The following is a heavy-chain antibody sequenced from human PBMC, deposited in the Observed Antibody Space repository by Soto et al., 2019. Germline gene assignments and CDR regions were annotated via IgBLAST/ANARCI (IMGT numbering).Heavy chain of an antibody. CDR3: ARVGGSYDPSTLDY. CDR2: IIPIFGTA. CDR1: GGTFSSYA. V-gene: IGHV1-69*01. Sequence: QVQLVQSGAEVKKPGSSVKVSCKASGGTFSSYAISWVRQAPGQGLERMGGIIPIFGTANYAQKFQGRVTITADESTSTAYMELSSLRSEDTAVYYCARVGGSYDPSTLDYWGQGTLVTVSS. D-gene: IGHD3-22*01. J-gene: IGHJ4*02.